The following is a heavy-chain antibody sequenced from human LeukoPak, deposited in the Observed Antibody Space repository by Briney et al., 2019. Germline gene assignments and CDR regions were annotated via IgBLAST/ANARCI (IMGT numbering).Heavy chain of an antibody. Sequence: SETLSLTCTVSGGSISSGSYYWSWIRQPAGKGLEWIGRIYTSGSTNYNPSLKSRVTISVDTSKNQFSLKLSSVTAADTAVYYCARWGSRDGVLRSSSSEGDYWGQGTLVTVSS. CDR3: ARWGSRDGVLRSSSSEGDY. J-gene: IGHJ4*02. CDR2: IYTSGST. V-gene: IGHV4-61*02. D-gene: IGHD6-6*01. CDR1: GGSISSGSYY.